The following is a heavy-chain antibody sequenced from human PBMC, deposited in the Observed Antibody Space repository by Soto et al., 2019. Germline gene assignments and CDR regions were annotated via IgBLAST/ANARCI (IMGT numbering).Heavy chain of an antibody. CDR3: ARDMIVVLDDPFAI. D-gene: IGHD3-22*01. Sequence: ASVKVSCKASGYTFTSDYSHWGRQAPGQGLEWMGIINPSGGSTSYAQKFQGRVTMTRDTSTSTVYMELSSLRSEDTAVYYCARDMIVVLDDPFAIWGQGTMVT. V-gene: IGHV1-46*01. CDR2: INPSGGST. CDR1: GYTFTSDY. J-gene: IGHJ3*02.